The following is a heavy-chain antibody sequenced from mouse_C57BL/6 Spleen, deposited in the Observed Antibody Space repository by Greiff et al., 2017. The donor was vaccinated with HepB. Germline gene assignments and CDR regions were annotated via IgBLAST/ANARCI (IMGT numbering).Heavy chain of an antibody. J-gene: IGHJ2*01. CDR1: GYTFTEYT. CDR2: FYPGSGSI. CDR3: ARHEAGITSVVAPFDY. V-gene: IGHV1-62-2*01. D-gene: IGHD1-1*01. Sequence: QVQLQQSGAELVKPGASVKLSCKASGYTFTEYTIHWVKQRSGQGLEWIGWFYPGSGSIKYNEKFKDKATLTADKSSSTVYMDLSRLTSEDSSVYFCARHEAGITSVVAPFDYWGQGTTLTVSS.